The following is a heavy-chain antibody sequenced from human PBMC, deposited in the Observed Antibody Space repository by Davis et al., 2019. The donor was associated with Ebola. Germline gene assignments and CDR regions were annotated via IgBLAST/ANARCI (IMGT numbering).Heavy chain of an antibody. D-gene: IGHD1-26*01. CDR3: AKDTSNIWFDI. Sequence: GGSLRLSCAASGFVFRNYVMSWVRQAPGKGLEWVSTLGTSADTYYADSVKGRFTISRDNSKNNLYLQMNGLRVEDTAIYYCAKDTSNIWFDIWGQGTNVTVSS. CDR1: GFVFRNYV. V-gene: IGHV3-23*01. CDR2: LGTSADT. J-gene: IGHJ3*02.